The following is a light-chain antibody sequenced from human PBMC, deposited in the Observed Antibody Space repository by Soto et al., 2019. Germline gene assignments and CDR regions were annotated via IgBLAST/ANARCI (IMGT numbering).Light chain of an antibody. CDR3: SSYRSGGTFV. CDR1: SSDIGGYNY. CDR2: VVS. J-gene: IGLJ1*01. V-gene: IGLV2-14*01. Sequence: QSALTQPASVSASPGQSITISCTGTSSDIGGYNYVSWHQQHPGKAPKVLISVVSNRPSGVSNRFSGSKSGNTASLTISGLQAEDEADYYCSSYRSGGTFVFGSGTKLTVL.